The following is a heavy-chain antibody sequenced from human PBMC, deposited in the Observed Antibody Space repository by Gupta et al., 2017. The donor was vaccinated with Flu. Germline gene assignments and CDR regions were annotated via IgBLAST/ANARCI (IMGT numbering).Heavy chain of an antibody. CDR1: TFSSYG. Sequence: TFSSYGMHWVRQAPGKGLEWVAVIWYDGSNKYYADSVKGRFTISRDNSKNTLYLQMNSLRAEDTAVYYCARDGGWELPRGALDYWGQGTLVTVSS. CDR3: ARDGGWELPRGALDY. CDR2: IWYDGSNK. D-gene: IGHD1-26*01. V-gene: IGHV3-33*01. J-gene: IGHJ4*02.